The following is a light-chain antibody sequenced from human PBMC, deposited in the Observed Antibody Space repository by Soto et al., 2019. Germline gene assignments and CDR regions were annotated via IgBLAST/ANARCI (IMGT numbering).Light chain of an antibody. CDR2: EVT. CDR3: SSYTSTSTLYV. J-gene: IGLJ1*01. V-gene: IGLV2-14*02. CDR1: SSNVGSYKL. Sequence: QSALTQPASVSGSPGQSITISCTGTSSNVGSYKLVSWYQQHPGKVPKLMIYEVTNRPSGLSNRFSGSKSGNTASLTISGLQTEDEADYFCSSYTSTSTLYVFGTGTKVTVL.